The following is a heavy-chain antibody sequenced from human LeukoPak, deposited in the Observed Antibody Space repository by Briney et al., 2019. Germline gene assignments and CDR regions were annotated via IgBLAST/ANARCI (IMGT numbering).Heavy chain of an antibody. CDR2: ISGSGGST. CDR1: GFTFSSYG. D-gene: IGHD3-10*01. J-gene: IGHJ4*02. V-gene: IGHV3-23*01. CDR3: AKVPYYYGSGSGYFDY. Sequence: GGSLRPSCAASGFTFSSYGMSWVRQAPGKGLEWVSAISGSGGSTYYADSVKGRFTISRDNSKNTLYLQMNSLRAEDTAVYYCAKVPYYYGSGSGYFDYWGQGTLVTVSS.